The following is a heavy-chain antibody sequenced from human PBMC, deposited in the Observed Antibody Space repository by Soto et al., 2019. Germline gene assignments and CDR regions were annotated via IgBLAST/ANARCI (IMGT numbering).Heavy chain of an antibody. D-gene: IGHD2-2*01. V-gene: IGHV1-18*01. CDR1: GYTFSNYG. Sequence: QVQLVQSGGEVKRPGASVKVSCKTSGYTFSNYGITWVRQAPGQPLEWLGWISLYSDGTNYAQKSQGRDTRTKDTSTTTAYMDLRSLRSDDTAVYYCARVVPGAEAWFGPWGQGTLVTVSS. J-gene: IGHJ5*02. CDR3: ARVVPGAEAWFGP. CDR2: ISLYSDGT.